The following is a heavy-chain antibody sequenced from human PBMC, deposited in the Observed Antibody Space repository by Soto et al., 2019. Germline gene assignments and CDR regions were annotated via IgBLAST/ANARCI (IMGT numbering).Heavy chain of an antibody. J-gene: IGHJ3*02. CDR1: GFTFSSYS. D-gene: IGHD5-12*01. V-gene: IGHV3-21*01. CDR3: ARDSFGLVYSGYDLNAFDI. Sequence: PGGSLRLSCAASGFTFSSYSMNWVRQAPGKGLEWVSSISSSSSYIYYADSVKGRFTISRDNAKNSLYLQMNSLRAEDTAVYYCARDSFGLVYSGYDLNAFDIWGQGTMVTVSS. CDR2: ISSSSSYI.